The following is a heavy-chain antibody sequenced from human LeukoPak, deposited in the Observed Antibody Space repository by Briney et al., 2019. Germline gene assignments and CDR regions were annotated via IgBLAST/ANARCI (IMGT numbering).Heavy chain of an antibody. Sequence: GGSLRLSCAASGFTFSSYAMSWVRQSPGKGLEWVSAISGSSGNTYSADSVKGRCTISRDNSLQTLFLHMNSLRAEDTAVYYCARGMSATSGYLELEYWGQGALVTVST. J-gene: IGHJ4*02. D-gene: IGHD3-22*01. CDR1: GFTFSSYA. V-gene: IGHV3-23*01. CDR2: ISGSSGNT. CDR3: ARGMSATSGYLELEY.